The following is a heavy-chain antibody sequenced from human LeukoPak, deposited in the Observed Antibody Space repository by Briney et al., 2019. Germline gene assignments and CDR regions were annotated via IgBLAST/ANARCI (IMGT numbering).Heavy chain of an antibody. V-gene: IGHV4-59*01. D-gene: IGHD4-17*01. J-gene: IGHJ3*02. CDR2: IYYSGST. CDR1: VGSISRYY. CDR3: ARATPPPTVTPRSGALLI. Sequence: SETLSLTCTVSVGSISRYYWRWLRQPPGKGLEWIGYIYYSGSTNYNPSLKSRVTISVDTSKNQFSLKLSSVTAADTSVYYCARATPPPTVTPRSGALLIWGQGTMVTVSS.